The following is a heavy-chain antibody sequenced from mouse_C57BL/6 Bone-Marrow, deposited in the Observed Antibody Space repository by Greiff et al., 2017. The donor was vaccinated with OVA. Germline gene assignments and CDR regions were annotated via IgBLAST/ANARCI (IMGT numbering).Heavy chain of an antibody. J-gene: IGHJ1*03. CDR2: IYPGGGYT. V-gene: IGHV1-63*01. D-gene: IGHD1-1*01. Sequence: QVQLQQSGAELVRPGTSVKMSCKASGYTFTNYWIGWAKQRPGHGLEWIGDIYPGGGYTNYNEKFKGKATLTADKSSSTAYMQFSSLTSEDSAIYYFARGDGSSPRYFDVWGTGTTVTVSS. CDR1: GYTFTNYW. CDR3: ARGDGSSPRYFDV.